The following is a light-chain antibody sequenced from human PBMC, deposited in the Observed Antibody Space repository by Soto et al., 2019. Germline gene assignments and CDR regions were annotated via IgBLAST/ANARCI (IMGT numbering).Light chain of an antibody. J-gene: IGKJ1*01. CDR3: QQYGNSPPT. Sequence: EIVLTQSPGTLSLSPGERATLSCRASQSVDSSYLAWYQQTPGQAPRLLMYGASSRATGIPDRFSGSGSGTDFTLTIIRLEPEDFAVYYCQQYGNSPPTVGQGTKVDIK. CDR1: QSVDSSY. CDR2: GAS. V-gene: IGKV3-20*01.